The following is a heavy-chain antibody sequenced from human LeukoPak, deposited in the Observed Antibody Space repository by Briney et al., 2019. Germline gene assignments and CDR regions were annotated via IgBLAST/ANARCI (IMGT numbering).Heavy chain of an antibody. J-gene: IGHJ4*02. CDR3: ARDLAGGVGGDY. V-gene: IGHV3-7*01. D-gene: IGHD6-13*01. CDR1: GFNFNMFW. Sequence: GGSLRLSCVASGFNFNMFWMSWIRQAPGKELEWVAHIDQDGTIQYFLDSVKGRFTLSRDNAKKSLYLQMNSLRAEDTAVYYCARDLAGGVGGDYWGQGTLVTVSS. CDR2: IDQDGTIQ.